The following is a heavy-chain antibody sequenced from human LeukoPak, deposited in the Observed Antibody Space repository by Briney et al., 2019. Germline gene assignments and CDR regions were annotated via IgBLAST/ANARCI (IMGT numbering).Heavy chain of an antibody. Sequence: GGALRLACSAPGFNFRFYIMHWVRQAPGRGLEWISYISSDAKTVNYADSVKGRFTISRDNAKNSLYLQMNSLSADDTAVYYCARVGSRYGPPISWGQETLVTVSS. CDR3: ARVGSRYGPPIS. D-gene: IGHD5-18*01. CDR2: ISSDAKTV. J-gene: IGHJ5*02. V-gene: IGHV3-48*01. CDR1: GFNFRFYI.